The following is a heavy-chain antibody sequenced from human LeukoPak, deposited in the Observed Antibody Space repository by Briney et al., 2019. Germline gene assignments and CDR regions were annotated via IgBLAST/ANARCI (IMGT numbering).Heavy chain of an antibody. CDR3: TTGPRGSDY. V-gene: IGHV4-34*01. D-gene: IGHD3-10*01. CDR2: INHSGST. Sequence: NPSETLSLTCAVYGGSFSGYYWSWIRQPPGKGLEWIGEINHSGSTNYNPSLKSRVTISVDTSKNQFSPKLSSVTAADTAVYYCTTGPRGSDYWGQGTLVTVSS. CDR1: GGSFSGYY. J-gene: IGHJ4*02.